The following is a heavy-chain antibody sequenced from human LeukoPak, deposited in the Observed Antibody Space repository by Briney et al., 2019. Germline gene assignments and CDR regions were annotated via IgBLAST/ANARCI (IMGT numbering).Heavy chain of an antibody. D-gene: IGHD4/OR15-4a*01. V-gene: IGHV3-74*01. J-gene: IGHJ5*02. CDR3: ARASGSNWHFAA. Sequence: GGSLRLSCAASGFTFSSYWMYWVRQAPGKGLVWVSRISSDGSSTSYADSVKGRFTISRDNAKNTLYLQMSSLRADDTALYYCARASGSNWHFAAWGQGTLVTVSS. CDR1: GFTFSSYW. CDR2: ISSDGSST.